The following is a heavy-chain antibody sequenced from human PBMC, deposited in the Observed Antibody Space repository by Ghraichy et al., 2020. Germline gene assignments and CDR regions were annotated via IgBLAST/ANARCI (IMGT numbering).Heavy chain of an antibody. Sequence: SETLSLTCTVSGGSISSSSYYWGWIRQPPGKGLEWIGSIYYSGSTYYNPSLKSRVTISVDTSKNQFSLKLSSVTAADTAVYYCARSSGSSGWLITFPYWGQGTLVTVSS. V-gene: IGHV4-39*01. D-gene: IGHD6-19*01. CDR2: IYYSGST. CDR3: ARSSGSSGWLITFPY. J-gene: IGHJ4*02. CDR1: GGSISSSSYY.